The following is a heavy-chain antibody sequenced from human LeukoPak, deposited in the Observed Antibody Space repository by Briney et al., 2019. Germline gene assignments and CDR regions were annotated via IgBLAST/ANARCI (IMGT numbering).Heavy chain of an antibody. Sequence: SETLSLTCTVSGGSISSSSYYWGWIRQPPGKGLEWIGSIYYSGSTYYNPSLKSRVTIFVDTSKNQFSLKLSSVTAADTAVYYCASLFDWLPYLDYWGQGTLVTVSS. CDR3: ASLFDWLPYLDY. J-gene: IGHJ4*02. D-gene: IGHD3-9*01. V-gene: IGHV4-39*01. CDR2: IYYSGST. CDR1: GGSISSSSYY.